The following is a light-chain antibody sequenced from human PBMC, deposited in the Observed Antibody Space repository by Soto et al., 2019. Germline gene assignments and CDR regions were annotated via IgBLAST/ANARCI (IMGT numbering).Light chain of an antibody. V-gene: IGLV1-40*01. CDR2: DNT. J-gene: IGLJ1*01. CDR1: SSNIGAGYA. Sequence: QSVLTQPPSVSGAPGQTITISCSGTSSNIGAGYAVHWYQRLPGTAPKLLIYDNTNRPSGVPDRFSGSRSGASASLAITGLQADDEGDYYCQSSDNWPDTSYVFGSGTKVTVL. CDR3: QSSDNWPDTSYV.